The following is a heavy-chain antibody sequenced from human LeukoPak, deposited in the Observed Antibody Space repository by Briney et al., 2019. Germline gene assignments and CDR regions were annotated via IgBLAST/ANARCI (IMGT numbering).Heavy chain of an antibody. J-gene: IGHJ4*02. D-gene: IGHD6-19*01. V-gene: IGHV3-23*01. CDR1: GFTFSSYA. CDR2: ISGSGGST. CDR3: AKDEAGSGWYPSSDY. Sequence: GSLRLSCAASGFTFSSYAMSWVRQAPGKGLEWVSAISGSGGSTYYADSVKGRFTISRDNSKNTLYLQMNSLRAEDTAVYYCAKDEAGSGWYPSSDYWGQGTLVTVSS.